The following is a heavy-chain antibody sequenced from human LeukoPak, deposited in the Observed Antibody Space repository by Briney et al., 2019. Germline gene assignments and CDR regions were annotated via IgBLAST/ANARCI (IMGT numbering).Heavy chain of an antibody. D-gene: IGHD6-6*01. Sequence: SVKVSCKASGGTFSSYTISWVRQAPGQGLEWMGRIIPILGIANYAQKFQGRVTITADKSTSTAYMELSSLRSEDTAVYYCASAIIAARPDYFDYWGQGTLATVSS. CDR3: ASAIIAARPDYFDY. J-gene: IGHJ4*02. CDR1: GGTFSSYT. V-gene: IGHV1-69*02. CDR2: IIPILGIA.